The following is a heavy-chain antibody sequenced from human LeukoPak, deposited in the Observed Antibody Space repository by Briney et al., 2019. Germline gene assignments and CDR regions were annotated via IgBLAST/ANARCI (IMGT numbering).Heavy chain of an antibody. J-gene: IGHJ6*02. CDR1: GYTFTSYG. Sequence: PGASVKVSCKASGYTFTSYGISWVRQAPGQRLEWMGWINAGNGNTKYSQKFQGRVTITRDTSASTAYMELSSLRSEDTAVYYCARGPSIVGATGPYYGTDVWGQGTTVTVSS. D-gene: IGHD1-26*01. CDR2: INAGNGNT. V-gene: IGHV1-3*01. CDR3: ARGPSIVGATGPYYGTDV.